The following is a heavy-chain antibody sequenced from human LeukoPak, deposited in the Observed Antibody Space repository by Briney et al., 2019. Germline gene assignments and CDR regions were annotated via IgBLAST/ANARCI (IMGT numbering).Heavy chain of an antibody. Sequence: PSETLSLACAVSGGSFSGYYWSWIRQPPGKGLEWIGGINHSGSTNYNPSLKSRVTISVDTSKNQFSLKLSSVTAAETAVYYCARHGEYSSSWYAHYYYYYYMDVWGKGTTVTISS. CDR1: GGSFSGYY. CDR2: INHSGST. J-gene: IGHJ6*03. CDR3: ARHGEYSSSWYAHYYYYYYMDV. D-gene: IGHD6-13*01. V-gene: IGHV4-34*01.